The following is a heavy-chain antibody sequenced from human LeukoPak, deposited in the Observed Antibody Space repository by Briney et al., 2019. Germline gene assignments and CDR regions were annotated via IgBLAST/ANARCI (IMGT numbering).Heavy chain of an antibody. D-gene: IGHD2-2*01. CDR2: INPNSGGT. J-gene: IGHJ4*02. V-gene: IGHV1-2*02. CDR3: ARDCSSTSCYPY. Sequence: GASVKVSCKASGYIFTGYYMHWVRQAPGQGLEWMGWINPNSGGTNYAQKFQGRVTMTRDTSISTAYMELSRLRSDDTAVYYCARDCSSTSCYPYWGQGTLVTVSS. CDR1: GYIFTGYY.